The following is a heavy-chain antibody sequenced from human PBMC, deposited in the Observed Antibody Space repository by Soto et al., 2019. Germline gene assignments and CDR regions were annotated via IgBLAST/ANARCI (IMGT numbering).Heavy chain of an antibody. D-gene: IGHD2-2*02. CDR1: GFTFSSYG. J-gene: IGHJ4*02. Sequence: QVQLVESGGGVVQPGRSLRLSCAASGFTFSSYGMHWVRQAPGKGLEWVAVIWYDGSNKYYADSVKGRFTISRDNSKNTLYLQMKSLRAEDTAVYYCARDPCSPSCYNYFDYWGQGTLVTVSS. V-gene: IGHV3-33*01. CDR2: IWYDGSNK. CDR3: ARDPCSPSCYNYFDY.